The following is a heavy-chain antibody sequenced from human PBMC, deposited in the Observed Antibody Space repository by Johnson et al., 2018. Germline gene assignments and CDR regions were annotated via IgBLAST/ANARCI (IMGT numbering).Heavy chain of an antibody. Sequence: VQLVESGEGLVQXGGSLRLSCAASGFTFSNYAMHWVRQAPGKGLEYVSAISSNGGSTYYADSVQGRLTSSRDNSKNTLYIQMGSLGAEDMAVYYCARGGDCSGGSCYSFVAFDIWGQGTMVTVSS. CDR3: ARGGDCSGGSCYSFVAFDI. J-gene: IGHJ3*02. V-gene: IGHV3-64*02. CDR1: GFTFSNYA. D-gene: IGHD2-15*01. CDR2: ISSNGGST.